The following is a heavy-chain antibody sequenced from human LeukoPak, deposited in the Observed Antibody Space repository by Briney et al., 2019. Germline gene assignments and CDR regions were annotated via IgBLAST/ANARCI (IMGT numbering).Heavy chain of an antibody. CDR3: AKGLKGCSGSSCYYFFDF. J-gene: IGHJ4*02. D-gene: IGHD2-15*01. Sequence: PGGSLRLSCAASGFTFSNYVMNWVRQAPGKGLEWVSSITGSGGDAYYADSVKGRFTISRDNSKNTLDLQMNSLRAEDTAVYYCAKGLKGCSGSSCYYFFDFWGQGALITVSS. V-gene: IGHV3-23*01. CDR2: ITGSGGDA. CDR1: GFTFSNYV.